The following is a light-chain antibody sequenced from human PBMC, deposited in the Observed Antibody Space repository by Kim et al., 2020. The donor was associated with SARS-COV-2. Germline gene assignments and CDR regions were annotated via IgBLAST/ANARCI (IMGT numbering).Light chain of an antibody. CDR3: QAWDSTTVV. CDR1: KLGNKY. Sequence: VSPGQTANITCSGDKLGNKYSCWYQQKPGQSPVLVILQDSKRPSGIPERFSGSNSGNTATLTISGTQAMDEADYYCQAWDSTTVVFGGGTQLTVL. CDR2: QDS. V-gene: IGLV3-1*01. J-gene: IGLJ2*01.